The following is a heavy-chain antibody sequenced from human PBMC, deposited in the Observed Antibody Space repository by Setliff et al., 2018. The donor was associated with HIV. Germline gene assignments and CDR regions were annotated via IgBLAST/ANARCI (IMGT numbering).Heavy chain of an antibody. CDR3: ARARTRVQGGKSLYYMDV. CDR2: IIPILGIA. Sequence: SVKVSCKASGGTFSSYAISWVRQAPGQGLEWMGGIIPILGIANYAQKFQGRVTITTDESTSTAYMELSSLRSEDTAVYYCARARTRVQGGKSLYYMDVWGKGTTVTISS. D-gene: IGHD2-15*01. J-gene: IGHJ6*03. V-gene: IGHV1-69*10. CDR1: GGTFSSYA.